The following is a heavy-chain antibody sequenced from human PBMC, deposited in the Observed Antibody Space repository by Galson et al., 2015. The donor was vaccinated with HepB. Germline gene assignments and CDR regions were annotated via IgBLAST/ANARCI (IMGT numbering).Heavy chain of an antibody. CDR3: AKEARIVLLSSMDV. CDR2: ISYDGSNK. D-gene: IGHD3-16*02. Sequence: SLRLSCAASGFTFGSYSMNWVRQAPGKGLEWVAVISYDGSNKYYADSVKGRFTISRDNSKNTLYLQMNSLRAEDTAVYYCAKEARIVLLSSMDVWGQGTTVTVSS. V-gene: IGHV3-30*18. CDR1: GFTFGSYS. J-gene: IGHJ6*02.